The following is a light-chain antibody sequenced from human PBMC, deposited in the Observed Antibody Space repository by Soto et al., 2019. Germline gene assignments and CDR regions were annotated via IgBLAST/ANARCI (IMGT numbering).Light chain of an antibody. Sequence: DIQMTQSPATLSASVGDRVTITCRASQSVRSWLAWYQQKPGTAPKLLIFDASRLETGVPSRFTGSASGTEFTRTISSLQPDDFATYYCQQYDNYPLTFGGGTQVEIK. CDR1: QSVRSW. J-gene: IGKJ4*01. V-gene: IGKV1-5*01. CDR2: DAS. CDR3: QQYDNYPLT.